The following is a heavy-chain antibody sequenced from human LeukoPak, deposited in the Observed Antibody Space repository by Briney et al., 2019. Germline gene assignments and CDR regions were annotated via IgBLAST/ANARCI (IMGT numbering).Heavy chain of an antibody. D-gene: IGHD3-9*01. V-gene: IGHV1-46*01. CDR1: GYTFTSYG. CDR2: INPSGGST. J-gene: IGHJ4*02. CDR3: ARDRYILRDTGRFDY. Sequence: GASVKVSCKASGYTFTSYGISWVRQAPGQGLEWMGIINPSGGSTSYAQKFQGRVTMTRDTSTSTVYMELSSLRSEDTAVYYCARDRYILRDTGRFDYWGQGTLVTVSS.